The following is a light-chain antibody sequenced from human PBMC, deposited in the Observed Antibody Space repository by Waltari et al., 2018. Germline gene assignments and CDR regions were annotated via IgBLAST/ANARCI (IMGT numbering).Light chain of an antibody. Sequence: QSALTQPASVSGSPGLSITISCTGTSSDVGRYNFSSWYPQHPGKAPKPMVYDVTKPPSGVSNRFSGSKSGNTASLTISGLQAGDEADYYCCSYASTTWVFGGGTRLTVL. CDR2: DVT. J-gene: IGLJ3*02. V-gene: IGLV2-23*02. CDR3: CSYASTTWV. CDR1: SSDVGRYNF.